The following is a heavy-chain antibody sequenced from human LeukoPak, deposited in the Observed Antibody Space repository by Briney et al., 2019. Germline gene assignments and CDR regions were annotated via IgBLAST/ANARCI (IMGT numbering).Heavy chain of an antibody. J-gene: IGHJ4*02. CDR1: GFTISSHW. D-gene: IGHD6-6*01. Sequence: PGGSLRLSCAASGFTISSHWMSWVRRAPGKGLEWVANINQDGGEKNFVDSVKGRFTISRDNAKNSLYMQMNSLKVEDTAVYYCARDGYSTSSVFRNWGQGTLVSVSS. CDR2: INQDGGEK. CDR3: ARDGYSTSSVFRN. V-gene: IGHV3-7*01.